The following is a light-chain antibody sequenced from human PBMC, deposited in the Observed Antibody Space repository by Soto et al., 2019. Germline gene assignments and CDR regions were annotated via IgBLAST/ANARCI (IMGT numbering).Light chain of an antibody. J-gene: IGLJ3*02. CDR2: EVS. CDR3: CSYSSSSTRV. V-gene: IGLV2-14*01. Sequence: QSALTQPASVSGSPGQSFTISCTGTSSDVGGYNYVSWYQQHPGKAPTLMIYEVSNRPSWVSYACSGSTSDNTASLTISGLQDEDEADYYYCSYSSSSTRVFGEGTKLTVL. CDR1: SSDVGGYNY.